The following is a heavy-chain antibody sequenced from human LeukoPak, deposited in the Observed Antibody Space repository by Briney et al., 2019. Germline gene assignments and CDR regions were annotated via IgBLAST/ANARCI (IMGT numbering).Heavy chain of an antibody. Sequence: GGSLRLSCAASGFTFSSYAMHWVRQAPGKGLEWVAVISYDGSNKYYADSVKGRFTISRDNSKNTLYLQMNSLRAEDTAVYYCARALTYYYDSSGSDPEYFDYWGQGTLVTVSS. CDR3: ARALTYYYDSSGSDPEYFDY. J-gene: IGHJ4*02. CDR1: GFTFSSYA. V-gene: IGHV3-30*01. CDR2: ISYDGSNK. D-gene: IGHD3-22*01.